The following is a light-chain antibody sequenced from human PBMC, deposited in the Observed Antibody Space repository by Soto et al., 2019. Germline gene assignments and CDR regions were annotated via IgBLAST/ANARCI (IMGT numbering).Light chain of an antibody. Sequence: DIQMTQSPSTLSASVGDRVTITFRASQSISSCLAGYQQKPGKDPKLLIYDASSLESGVPSRFSGSGSGTEFTLTISSLQPDDFATYYCQQYNSYSTWTFGQGTNVDIK. J-gene: IGKJ1*01. CDR2: DAS. V-gene: IGKV1-5*01. CDR3: QQYNSYSTWT. CDR1: QSISSC.